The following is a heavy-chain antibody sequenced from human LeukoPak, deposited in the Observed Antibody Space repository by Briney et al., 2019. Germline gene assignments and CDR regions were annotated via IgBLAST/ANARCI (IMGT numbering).Heavy chain of an antibody. J-gene: IGHJ4*02. Sequence: PSETLSLTCTVSGGSISSSSYYWGWIRQPPGKGLEWIGSIYYSGSTYYNPSLKSRVTISVDTSKNQFSLKLSSVTAADTAVYYCARDAWVYGSGTNLKYYYDYWGQGTLVTVSS. CDR3: ARDAWVYGSGTNLKYYYDY. V-gene: IGHV4-39*07. CDR1: GGSISSSSYY. D-gene: IGHD3-10*01. CDR2: IYYSGST.